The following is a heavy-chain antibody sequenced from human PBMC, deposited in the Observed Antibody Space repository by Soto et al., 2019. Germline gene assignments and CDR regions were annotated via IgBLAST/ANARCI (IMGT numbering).Heavy chain of an antibody. D-gene: IGHD4-17*01. Sequence: QVQLQESGPGLVKPSQTLSLTCTVSGGSISSGDYYWSWIRQPPGKGLEWIGYIYYSGSTYYNPSLKSRVNTSVDTSKNQFSPKLIMGSAAYMCVYYCASVKSLYGDYDGWGQGTLVTVSS. V-gene: IGHV4-30-4*01. CDR2: IYYSGST. CDR3: ASVKSLYGDYDG. J-gene: IGHJ4*02. CDR1: GGSISSGDYY.